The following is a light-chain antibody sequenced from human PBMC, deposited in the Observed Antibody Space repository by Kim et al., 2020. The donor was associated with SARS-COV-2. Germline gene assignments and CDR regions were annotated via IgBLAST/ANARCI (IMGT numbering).Light chain of an antibody. Sequence: QSVLTQPASVSGSPGQSITISCTGTSSDYVSWYQQHPGKAPKFILYDVTNRPAGVSNRFSGSKSGNTASLTISGLQAEDEADYYCSSYGTTSIWVFGGGTQLTVL. CDR2: DVT. CDR3: SSYGTTSIWV. V-gene: IGLV2-14*03. CDR1: SSDY. J-gene: IGLJ3*02.